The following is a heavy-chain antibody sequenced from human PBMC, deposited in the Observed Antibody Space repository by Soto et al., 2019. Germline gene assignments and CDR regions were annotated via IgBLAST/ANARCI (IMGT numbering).Heavy chain of an antibody. V-gene: IGHV3-43*01. J-gene: IGHJ4*02. CDR2: INWDGRIA. Sequence: EVQLVESGGTVIQVGGSLRLSCAASGFIFDDFTMHWVRLVPGKGLQWVSYINWDGRIAMYADSVKGRFTISRDNTNNHLYLQMNSLRAEDTAVYYCARGLYDSGSFYFDFWGQGTLVTVSS. CDR1: GFIFDDFT. CDR3: ARGLYDSGSFYFDF. D-gene: IGHD3-10*01.